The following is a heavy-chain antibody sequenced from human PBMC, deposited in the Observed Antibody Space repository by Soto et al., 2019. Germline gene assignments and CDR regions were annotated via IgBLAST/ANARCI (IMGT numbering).Heavy chain of an antibody. CDR2: IEHGGST. J-gene: IGHJ4*02. D-gene: IGHD3-10*01. Sequence: QVQLQQWGTRLLKPSETLSLTCAVSGESFSGHYWSWIRQTPAQGLEWIGEIEHGGSTNYNPSLQSRVRMSVDTTRKQFSLRLNSVIAADTAVYYCARAPMVRGVPLDFDYWGQGTLGTVAS. CDR1: GESFSGHY. CDR3: ARAPMVRGVPLDFDY. V-gene: IGHV4-34*02.